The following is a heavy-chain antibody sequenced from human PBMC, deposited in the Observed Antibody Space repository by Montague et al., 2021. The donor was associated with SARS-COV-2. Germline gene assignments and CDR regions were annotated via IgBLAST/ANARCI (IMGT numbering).Heavy chain of an antibody. Sequence: SETLSLTCTVSGGSISNSSYYWGWIRQPPGKGLEWIGYIYYSGSTYYNPSLKSRVTIFVETSKNQFSLKLSSVTAADTAVYYCARQPTRGITIFGVVTDYGMDVWGQGTTVTVSS. CDR3: ARQPTRGITIFGVVTDYGMDV. J-gene: IGHJ6*02. D-gene: IGHD3-3*01. CDR1: GGSISNSSYY. CDR2: IYYSGST. V-gene: IGHV4-39*01.